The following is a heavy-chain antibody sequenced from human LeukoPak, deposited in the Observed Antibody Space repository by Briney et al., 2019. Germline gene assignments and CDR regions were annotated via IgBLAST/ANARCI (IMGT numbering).Heavy chain of an antibody. V-gene: IGHV3-23*01. CDR2: ISGSPDNT. J-gene: IGHJ4*02. CDR3: ARLVGVSPLDY. Sequence: GSLRLSCSASGFIFSRYWMSWVRQAPGKGLEWVSEISGSPDNTYYADSVKGRFATSRDDSRNTLYLQMNSLRAEDTAVYYCARLVGVSPLDYWGQGTPVTVSS. D-gene: IGHD3-16*01. CDR1: GFIFSRYW.